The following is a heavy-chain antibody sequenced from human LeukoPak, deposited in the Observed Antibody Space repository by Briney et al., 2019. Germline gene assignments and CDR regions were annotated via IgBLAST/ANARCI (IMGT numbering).Heavy chain of an antibody. J-gene: IGHJ4*02. CDR2: INPRGGSR. V-gene: IGHV1-46*01. CDR3: ARDKGVVPAAAMFYLDY. D-gene: IGHD2-2*01. Sequence: ASVKVSCKASGYSLTSYYIHWVRQAPGQGLEWMGIINPRGGSRSYPQNFQGRVTMTRDTSTSTVHMELSSLRSDDTAVYYCARDKGVVPAAAMFYLDYWGQGTLVTVSS. CDR1: GYSLTSYY.